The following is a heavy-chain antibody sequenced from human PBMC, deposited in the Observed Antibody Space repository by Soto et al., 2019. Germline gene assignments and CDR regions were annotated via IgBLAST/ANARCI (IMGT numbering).Heavy chain of an antibody. V-gene: IGHV1-69*13. D-gene: IGHD1-26*01. J-gene: IGHJ5*02. CDR2: IIPIFGTA. CDR3: ARDFSNSGSYYYNWFDP. Sequence: SVKVSCKASGGTFSSYAISWVRQAHGQGLEWMGGIIPIFGTANYAQKFQGRVTITADESTSTAYMELSSLRSEDTAVYYCARDFSNSGSYYYNWFDPWGQGTMVTVSS. CDR1: GGTFSSYA.